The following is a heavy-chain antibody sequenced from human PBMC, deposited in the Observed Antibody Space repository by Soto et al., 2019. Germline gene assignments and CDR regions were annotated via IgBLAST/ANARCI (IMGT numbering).Heavy chain of an antibody. V-gene: IGHV3-23*01. Sequence: EVQLLESGGGVAQPGGSLRLSCAASGVTFSNYAMTWVRQAPGKELVWVSSIDGSGSVTYFADSVKGRFTVSRDNSRNTLYLQMTSLRAEDTAVYYCAIVTNSVEVLAGGYWGQGPLVIVSS. CDR3: AIVTNSVEVLAGGY. J-gene: IGHJ4*02. CDR2: IDGSGSVT. CDR1: GVTFSNYA. D-gene: IGHD2-8*01.